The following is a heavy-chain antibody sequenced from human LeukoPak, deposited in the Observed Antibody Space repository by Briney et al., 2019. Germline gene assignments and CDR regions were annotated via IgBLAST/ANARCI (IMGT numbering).Heavy chain of an antibody. CDR2: ISGSGGST. CDR3: AKDFAVYSTSYYDY. J-gene: IGHJ4*02. V-gene: IGHV3-23*01. CDR1: GLTFRSYA. D-gene: IGHD6-13*01. Sequence: GGSLRLSCAASGLTFRSYAMSWVRQAPGKGLEWVSAISGSGGSTYYADSVKGRFTISRDNSKTTLYLQVNSLRAEDTAVYYCAKDFAVYSTSYYDYWGQGALVVVSS.